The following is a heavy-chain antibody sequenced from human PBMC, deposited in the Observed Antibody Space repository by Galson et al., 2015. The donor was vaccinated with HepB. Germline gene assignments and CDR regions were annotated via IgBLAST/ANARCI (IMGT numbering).Heavy chain of an antibody. J-gene: IGHJ4*02. CDR1: GFTFSSFG. CDR3: AREHSYYFDS. V-gene: IGHV3-30*03. Sequence: SLRLSCAASGFTFSSFGMHWVRQAPGKGLEWVAVISYDGTNKYHADSVKGRFTISRDNAKNSLYLQMNSLRAEDTAVYYCAREHSYYFDSWGQGTLVTVSS. CDR2: ISYDGTNK. D-gene: IGHD1-26*01.